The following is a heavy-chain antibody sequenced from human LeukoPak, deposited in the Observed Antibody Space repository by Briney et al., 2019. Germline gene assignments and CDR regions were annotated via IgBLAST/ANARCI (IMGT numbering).Heavy chain of an antibody. CDR1: GGTFSSYA. CDR3: ARRGHSLTFDGSSDY. D-gene: IGHD2/OR15-2a*01. J-gene: IGHJ4*02. Sequence: SVKVSCKASGGTFSSYAISWVRQAPGQGLEWMGGIIPIFGTANYAQKFQGRVTITADESTSTAYMELSSLRSEDTAVYYCARRGHSLTFDGSSDYWGQGTLVTVSS. V-gene: IGHV1-69*13. CDR2: IIPIFGTA.